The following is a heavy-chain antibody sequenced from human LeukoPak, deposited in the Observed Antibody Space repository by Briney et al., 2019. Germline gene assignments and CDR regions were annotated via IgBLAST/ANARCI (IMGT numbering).Heavy chain of an antibody. CDR3: AREGGFYRPLDY. Sequence: SGTLSLTCDVSGGSISSTNWWTWVRQPPGGGLEWIGEVHLNGRTHYSPSLESRVTMSVDMSENHISLQLTSVTAADTAVYYCAREGGFYRPLDYSGQGTLVTVAS. V-gene: IGHV4-4*02. CDR1: GGSISSTNW. CDR2: VHLNGRT. D-gene: IGHD2/OR15-2a*01. J-gene: IGHJ4*02.